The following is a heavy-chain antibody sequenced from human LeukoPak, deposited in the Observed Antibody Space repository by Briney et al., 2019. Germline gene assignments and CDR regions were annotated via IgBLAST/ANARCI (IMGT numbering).Heavy chain of an antibody. V-gene: IGHV3-74*01. Sequence: PGGSLRLSCAASGFTFSSYWMYWVRQAPGKGLMWVSRISDDGSSTSYADSVKGRFTISRDNAKNSLYLQMNSLRAEDTAVYYCARDSSSWSFDYWGQGTLVTVSS. D-gene: IGHD6-13*01. J-gene: IGHJ4*02. CDR1: GFTFSSYW. CDR2: ISDDGSST. CDR3: ARDSSSWSFDY.